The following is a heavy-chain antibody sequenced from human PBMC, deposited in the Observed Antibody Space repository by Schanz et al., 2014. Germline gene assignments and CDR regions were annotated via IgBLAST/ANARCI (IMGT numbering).Heavy chain of an antibody. J-gene: IGHJ4*02. D-gene: IGHD2-2*01. CDR2: INTKTGNP. CDR3: ARGYCAGTSCPSFDY. Sequence: QVQLVQSESELKNPGASVKVSCKTSGYSFSTYAMNWVRQAPGQGLEWMGWINTKTGNPTYAQGFTGRFVFSLDTSVSTTHLQITNLKADDTAVYYCARGYCAGTSCPSFDYWGQGTLVTVSS. CDR1: GYSFSTYA. V-gene: IGHV7-4-1*02.